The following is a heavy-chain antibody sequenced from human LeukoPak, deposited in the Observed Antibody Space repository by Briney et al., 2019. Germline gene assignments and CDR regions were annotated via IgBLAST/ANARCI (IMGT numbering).Heavy chain of an antibody. CDR3: ARESGGYRPLDY. D-gene: IGHD1-26*01. Sequence: SETLSLTCTVSGGSISSNYWTWIRQPAGQGLEWIGRMYASGTTNYNPSLKSRVTTSVDTSKNQFSLKLSSVTAADTAMYYCARESGGYRPLDYWGQRTPVTVSS. J-gene: IGHJ4*02. CDR2: MYASGTT. CDR1: GGSISSNY. V-gene: IGHV4-4*07.